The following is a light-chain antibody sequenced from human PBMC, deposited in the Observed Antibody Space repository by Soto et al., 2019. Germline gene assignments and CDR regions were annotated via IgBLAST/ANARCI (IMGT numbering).Light chain of an antibody. CDR3: QQSDNSPIT. CDR2: GAS. J-gene: IGKJ5*01. CDR1: QSVSSSY. Sequence: KKSVASLSVYQGARATLSCRASQSVSSSYLGWYQQRPGQAPRLLIYGASNRATGIPDRFSGSGSETDFTLTISRLEPEDFAVYYCQQSDNSPITFGQG. V-gene: IGKV3-20*01.